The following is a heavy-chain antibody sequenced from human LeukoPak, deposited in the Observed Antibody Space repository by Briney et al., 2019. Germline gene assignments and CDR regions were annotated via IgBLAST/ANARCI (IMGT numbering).Heavy chain of an antibody. Sequence: SETLSLTCTVSGGSISSYYWRWIRQPPGKGLEWIGYIYYSGSTNYNPSLKSRVTISVDTSKNQFSLKLSSVTAADTAVYYCAREAHSSSYFDYCGQGTLVTVSS. CDR1: GGSISSYY. CDR2: IYYSGST. D-gene: IGHD6-6*01. J-gene: IGHJ4*02. CDR3: AREAHSSSYFDY. V-gene: IGHV4-59*01.